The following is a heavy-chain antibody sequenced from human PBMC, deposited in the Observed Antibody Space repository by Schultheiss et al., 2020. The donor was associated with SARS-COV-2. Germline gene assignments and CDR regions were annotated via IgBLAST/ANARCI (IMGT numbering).Heavy chain of an antibody. J-gene: IGHJ6*02. CDR2: INWNGGSTI. CDR1: GFTFSSYA. V-gene: IGHV3-48*04. Sequence: GGSLRLSCAASGFTFSSYAMSWVRQAPGKGLEWVSGINWNGGSTIYYADSVKGRFTISRDNAKNSLYLQMNSLRAEDTAVYYCARDGPNGWINYYYYGMDVWGQGTTVTVSS. CDR3: ARDGPNGWINYYYYGMDV. D-gene: IGHD2-8*01.